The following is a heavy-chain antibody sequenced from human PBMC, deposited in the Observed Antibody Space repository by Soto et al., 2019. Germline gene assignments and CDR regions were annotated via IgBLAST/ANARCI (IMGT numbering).Heavy chain of an antibody. Sequence: GASVKVSCKFSGYTLSELSMHCVRQAPGKGLEWMGGFDPEDGETIYAQKFQGRVTMTEDTSTDTAYMELSSLRSEDTAVYYCATKSYGDPNYYYYYMDVWGKGTTVTVSS. CDR1: GYTLSELS. CDR3: ATKSYGDPNYYYYYMDV. D-gene: IGHD4-17*01. J-gene: IGHJ6*03. CDR2: FDPEDGET. V-gene: IGHV1-24*01.